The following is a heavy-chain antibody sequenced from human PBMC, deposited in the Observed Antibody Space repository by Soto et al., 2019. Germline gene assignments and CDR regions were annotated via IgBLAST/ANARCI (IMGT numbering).Heavy chain of an antibody. D-gene: IGHD2-21*02. CDR2: IIPIFGTA. J-gene: IGHJ6*02. V-gene: IGHV1-69*13. CDR1: GGTFSSYA. CDR3: ARWGYCGGDCRSRGGMDV. Sequence: AASVKVSCKASGGTFSSYAISWVRQAPGQGLEWMGGIIPIFGTANYAQKFQGRVTITADESTSTAYMELSSLRSEDTAVYYCARWGYCGGDCRSRGGMDVWGQGTTVTVSS.